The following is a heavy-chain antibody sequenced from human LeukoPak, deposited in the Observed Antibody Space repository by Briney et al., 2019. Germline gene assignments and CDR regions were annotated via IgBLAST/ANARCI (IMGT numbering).Heavy chain of an antibody. V-gene: IGHV4-39*01. CDR3: ARLVEAVAGLWYFDL. J-gene: IGHJ2*01. D-gene: IGHD6-19*01. CDR2: IFYSGTT. Sequence: SETLSLTCTVSGGSISSSTYYWGWIRRPPGKGLEWIGSIFYSGTTYYNPSLKSRLTISVDTTKNQFSLKLSSVTAADTAVYYCARLVEAVAGLWYFDLWGRGTLVTVSS. CDR1: GGSISSSTYY.